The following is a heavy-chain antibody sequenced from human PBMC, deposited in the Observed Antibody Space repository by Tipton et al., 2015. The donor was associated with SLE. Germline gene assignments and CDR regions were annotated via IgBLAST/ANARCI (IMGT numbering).Heavy chain of an antibody. CDR1: GFTFSRYW. J-gene: IGHJ4*02. CDR2: VKQDGSEK. CDR3: AREGQGGYSYGPFDY. V-gene: IGHV3-7*01. D-gene: IGHD5-18*01. Sequence: SLRLSCAASGFTFSRYWMTWVRQAPGKGLEWVANVKQDGSEKYYVDSVKGRFTISRDNAKNSLYLQMNSLRAEDTAVYYCAREGQGGYSYGPFDYWGQGTLVTVSS.